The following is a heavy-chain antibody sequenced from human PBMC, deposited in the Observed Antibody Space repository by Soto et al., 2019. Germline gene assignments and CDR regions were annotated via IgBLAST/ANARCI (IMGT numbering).Heavy chain of an antibody. Sequence: GASVEVSCKASGDTFSDYDMHWVRQAPGQELEWMGWINPTSGGTSYAQKFQGRVTMTRDTSISTAYMELSRLSSDDTAVYYCSRASAVAGGSSNSLPNDYWGQGTLVTVSS. D-gene: IGHD6-19*01. CDR1: GDTFSDYD. CDR3: SRASAVAGGSSNSLPNDY. V-gene: IGHV1-2*02. CDR2: INPTSGGT. J-gene: IGHJ4*02.